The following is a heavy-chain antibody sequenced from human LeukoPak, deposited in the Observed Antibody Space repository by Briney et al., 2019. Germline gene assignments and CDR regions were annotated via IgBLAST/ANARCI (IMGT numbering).Heavy chain of an antibody. D-gene: IGHD2-2*01. CDR1: GLFFSSHW. CDR2: LSTGGGTA. J-gene: IGHJ6*03. CDR3: VKGTSWINPYFYMDV. V-gene: IGHV3-23*01. Sequence: GGSLRLSCEVSGLFFSSHWMAWVRQAPGKGLEWVSSLSTGGGTAFYADSVKGRFTISRDNSKSTLYLQMNSLRVEDTAVYYCVKGTSWINPYFYMDVWGKGTTVIVSS.